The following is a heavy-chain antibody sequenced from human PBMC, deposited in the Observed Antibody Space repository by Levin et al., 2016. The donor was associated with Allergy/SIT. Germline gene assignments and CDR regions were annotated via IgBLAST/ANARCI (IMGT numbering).Heavy chain of an antibody. J-gene: IGHJ6*02. D-gene: IGHD3-10*01. CDR1: GYTFTTYG. V-gene: IGHV1-18*01. Sequence: ASVKVSCKASGYTFTTYGISWVRQAPGQGLEWMGWISANTGNTDYARKLQGRVTMTTDTSTSTAYMELRSLRSDDTAVYYCARMAGTVGRYGSGSYNRGVWGYYYGMDVWGQGTTVTVSS. CDR3: ARMAGTVGRYGSGSYNRGVWGYYYGMDV. CDR2: ISANTGNT.